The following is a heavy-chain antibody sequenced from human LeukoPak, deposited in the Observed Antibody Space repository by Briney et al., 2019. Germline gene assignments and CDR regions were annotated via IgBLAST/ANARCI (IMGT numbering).Heavy chain of an antibody. CDR2: IIPIFGTA. Sequence: ASVKVSCKASGGTFSSYAISWVRQAPGQGLEWMGGIIPIFGTANYAQKFQGRVTITADKSTSTAYMELSSLRSEDTAVYYCARDSEVLLWFGELSRLDRVYYYYMDVWGKGTTVTVSS. J-gene: IGHJ6*03. V-gene: IGHV1-69*06. CDR1: GGTFSSYA. D-gene: IGHD3-10*01. CDR3: ARDSEVLLWFGELSRLDRVYYYYMDV.